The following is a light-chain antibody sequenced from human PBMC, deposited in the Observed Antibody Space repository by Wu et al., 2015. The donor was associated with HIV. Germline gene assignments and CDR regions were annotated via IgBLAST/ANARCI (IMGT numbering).Light chain of an antibody. J-gene: IGKJ4*01. CDR3: QQRSNWRT. CDR2: GAS. Sequence: EIVLTQSPATLSLSPGDRATLSCRASQSLSSSLAWYQQRPGQAPRLLIYGASNRATGIPARFSGSGSGTDFTLTISSLEPEDFAVYYCQQRSNWRTFGGGTKVEIK. CDR1: QSLSSS. V-gene: IGKV3-11*01.